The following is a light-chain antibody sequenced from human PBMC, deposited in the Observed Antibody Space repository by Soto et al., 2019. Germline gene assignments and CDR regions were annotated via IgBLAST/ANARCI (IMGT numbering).Light chain of an antibody. V-gene: IGLV2-18*03. CDR3: SSYTISSTYV. CDR1: SSDVGSDNR. CDR2: EVS. Sequence: QSVLTQPPSVSGSPGQSVTISCTGTSSDVGSDNRVSWYQQPPGTAPKLMIYEVSNRPSGVPDRFSGSKSGNTASLTTSGLQAEDEADYYCSSYTISSTYVFGTGTKLTVL. J-gene: IGLJ1*01.